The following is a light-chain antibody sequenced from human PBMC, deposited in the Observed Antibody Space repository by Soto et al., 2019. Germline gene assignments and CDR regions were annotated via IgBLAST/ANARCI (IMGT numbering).Light chain of an antibody. CDR2: EGS. Sequence: QSALTQAASVSGSPGQSITISCTGTSTDVGGYNLVSWYQQSPGKAPKLMIYEGSKRPSGVSNRFSGSKSGNTASLTISGLQAEDEADYYCCSYTVSTTFVFGTGTKVTVL. CDR1: STDVGGYNL. V-gene: IGLV2-23*01. CDR3: CSYTVSTTFV. J-gene: IGLJ1*01.